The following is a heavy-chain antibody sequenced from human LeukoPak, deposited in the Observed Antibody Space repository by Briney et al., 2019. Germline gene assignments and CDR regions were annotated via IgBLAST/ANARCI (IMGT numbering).Heavy chain of an antibody. J-gene: IGHJ6*03. Sequence: SETLSLTCTVSGGSISSYYWSWIRQPAGKGLEWIGRIYTSGSTNYNPSLKSRVTMSVDTSKNQFSLKLSSVTAADTAVYYCARGRYDSSGAYYYYYYMDVWGKGTTVTVSS. CDR2: IYTSGST. D-gene: IGHD3-22*01. CDR3: ARGRYDSSGAYYYYYYMDV. CDR1: GGSISSYY. V-gene: IGHV4-4*07.